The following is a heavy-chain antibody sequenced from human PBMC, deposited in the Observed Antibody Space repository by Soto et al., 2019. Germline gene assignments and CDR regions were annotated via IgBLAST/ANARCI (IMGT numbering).Heavy chain of an antibody. Sequence: GGSLRLSCAASGFTFSYYEMNWVRRAPGKGLEWVSYISDSGRSTTYADSVRGRFTISRDNARNSLFLQMNGLRAEDTAVYYCARDPEKYRGYDLGIDYWGQGTLVTVSS. V-gene: IGHV3-48*03. CDR1: GFTFSYYE. CDR2: ISDSGRST. D-gene: IGHD5-12*01. CDR3: ARDPEKYRGYDLGIDY. J-gene: IGHJ1*01.